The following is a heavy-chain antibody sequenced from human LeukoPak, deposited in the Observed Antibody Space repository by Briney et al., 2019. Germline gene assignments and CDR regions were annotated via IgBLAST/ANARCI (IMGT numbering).Heavy chain of an antibody. J-gene: IGHJ4*02. D-gene: IGHD3-10*01. CDR1: GFTFSSYS. Sequence: PGGSLRLSCAASGFTFSSYSMNWVRQAPGKGLEWVSSISSSSSYIYYADSEKGRFTISRDNAKNSLYLQMNSLRAEDTAVYYCARTDYGSGSYLDYWGQGTLVTVSS. CDR3: ARTDYGSGSYLDY. V-gene: IGHV3-21*01. CDR2: ISSSSSYI.